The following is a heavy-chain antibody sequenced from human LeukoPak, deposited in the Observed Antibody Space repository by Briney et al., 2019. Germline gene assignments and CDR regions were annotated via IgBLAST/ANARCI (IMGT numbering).Heavy chain of an antibody. V-gene: IGHV3-21*01. D-gene: IGHD5-12*01. Sequence: GGSLRLSCAASGFTFSSYSMNWVRQAPGKGLEWVSSISSSSSYIYYADSVKGRFTISRDNAKNSLYLQMNSLRAEDTAVYYCARGGGYDLSGAFDIWGQGTMVTVSS. J-gene: IGHJ3*02. CDR1: GFTFSSYS. CDR2: ISSSSSYI. CDR3: ARGGGYDLSGAFDI.